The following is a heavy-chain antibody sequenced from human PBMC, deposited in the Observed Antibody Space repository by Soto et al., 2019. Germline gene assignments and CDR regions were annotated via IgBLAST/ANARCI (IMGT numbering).Heavy chain of an antibody. D-gene: IGHD6-6*01. Sequence: SETLSLTYTVSGGSISSYYWSWIRQPPGKGLEWIGYIYYSGSTNYNPSLKSRVTISVDTSKNQFSLKLSSLTAADTAVYYCARSSSSVVYYYMDVWGKGTTVTVSS. CDR3: ARSSSSVVYYYMDV. V-gene: IGHV4-59*08. CDR2: IYYSGST. CDR1: GGSISSYY. J-gene: IGHJ6*03.